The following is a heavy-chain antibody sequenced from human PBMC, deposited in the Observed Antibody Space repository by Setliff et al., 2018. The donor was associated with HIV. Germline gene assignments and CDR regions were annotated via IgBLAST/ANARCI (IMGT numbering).Heavy chain of an antibody. CDR3: ARQNYYDISGYYERPLDFDY. CDR2: VYHTGTA. V-gene: IGHV4-39*01. D-gene: IGHD3-22*01. CDR1: GDSISSSAYY. Sequence: PSETLSLTCTVSGDSISSSAYYWAWIRQPPGRGLEWIGTVYHTGTAYYNSSLKSRVAISIDTSNNRFSLRLYSVTAADTAMYYCARQNYYDISGYYERPLDFDYWGQGTLVTVSS. J-gene: IGHJ4*02.